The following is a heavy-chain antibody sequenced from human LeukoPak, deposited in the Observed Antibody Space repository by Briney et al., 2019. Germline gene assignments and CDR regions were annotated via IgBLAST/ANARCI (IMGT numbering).Heavy chain of an antibody. V-gene: IGHV4-34*01. D-gene: IGHD1-26*01. CDR1: GGSFSGYY. J-gene: IGHJ6*03. Sequence: SETLSLTCAVYGGSFSGYYWSWIRQPPGKGLEWIGEINHSGSTNYNPSLKSRVTISVDTSKNQFSLKLSSVTAADTAVYYCARDGAGVGFGYYYYMDVWGKGTTVTVSS. CDR2: INHSGST. CDR3: ARDGAGVGFGYYYYMDV.